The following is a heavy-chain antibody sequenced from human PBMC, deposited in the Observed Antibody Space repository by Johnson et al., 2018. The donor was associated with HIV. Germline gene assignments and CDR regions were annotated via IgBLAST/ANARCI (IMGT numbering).Heavy chain of an antibody. CDR3: ARWGEQQLVNAFDI. V-gene: IGHV3-23*04. J-gene: IGHJ3*02. CDR2: ISGSGGRR. CDR1: GFTFSSYA. D-gene: IGHD6-13*01. Sequence: VQLVESGGGVVRPGGSLRLSCAASGFTFSSYAMSWVRQAPGKGLEWVSAISGSGGRRYYADSVKGRFTISRDNSKNTLYLQMNSLRAEDTAVYYCARWGEQQLVNAFDIWGQGTMVTVSS.